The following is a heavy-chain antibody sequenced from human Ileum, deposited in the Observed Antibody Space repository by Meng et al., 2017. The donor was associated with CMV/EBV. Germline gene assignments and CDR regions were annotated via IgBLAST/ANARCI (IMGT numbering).Heavy chain of an antibody. V-gene: IGHV1-2*02. CDR3: ARDREHYDSRGYYFLDY. D-gene: IGHD3-22*01. Sequence: SVKVSCKASGYTFTGYYMHWVRQAPGQGREWMGGINPNSGGTNYAQKFQGRVTMTRDTSISTAYMELSRLRSDDTAVYYCARDREHYDSRGYYFLDYWGQGTLVTVSS. CDR2: INPNSGGT. CDR1: GYTFTGYY. J-gene: IGHJ4*02.